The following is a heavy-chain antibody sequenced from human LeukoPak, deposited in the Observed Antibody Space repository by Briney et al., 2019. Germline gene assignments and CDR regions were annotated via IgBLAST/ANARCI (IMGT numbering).Heavy chain of an antibody. V-gene: IGHV3-66*01. Sequence: GGSLRLSCAASGFTVSNNYMSWVRQAPGKGLEWVSIIYSGGSTYYADSVKGRFTTSRDNSKNTVHLQMNGLRAEDTAVYYCAKDLQAHYSFDYWGQGTLVTVSS. D-gene: IGHD1-1*01. CDR1: GFTVSNNY. CDR2: IYSGGST. J-gene: IGHJ4*02. CDR3: AKDLQAHYSFDY.